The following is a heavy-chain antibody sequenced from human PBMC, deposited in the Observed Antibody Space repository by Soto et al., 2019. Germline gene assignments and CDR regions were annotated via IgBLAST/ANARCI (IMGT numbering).Heavy chain of an antibody. V-gene: IGHV1-69*02. J-gene: IGHJ4*02. CDR3: ASGSGYEYGESDS. Sequence: QVQLVQSGAEVKKPGSSVKVSCKTSGGTFSSYIITWVRQAPGQGLEWMGRIIPVLDIANYTQKFQGRVTITADKSTSTAYMEVSSLRSEDTAVYYCASGSGYEYGESDSWGQGTLVTVSS. D-gene: IGHD5-12*01. CDR2: IIPVLDIA. CDR1: GGTFSSYI.